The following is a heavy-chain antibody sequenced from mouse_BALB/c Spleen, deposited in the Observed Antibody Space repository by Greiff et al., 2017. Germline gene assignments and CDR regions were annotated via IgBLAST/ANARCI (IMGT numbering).Heavy chain of an antibody. V-gene: IGHV5-17*02. D-gene: IGHD4-1*01. CDR1: GFTFSSFG. CDR2: ISSGSSTI. J-gene: IGHJ3*01. CDR3: ARVGSAY. Sequence: DVQLVESGGGLVQPGGSRKLSCAASGFTFSSFGMHWVRQAPEKGLEWVAYISSGSSTIYYADTVKGRFTISRDNPKNTLFLQMTSLRSEDTAMYYCARVGSAYWGQGTLVTVSA.